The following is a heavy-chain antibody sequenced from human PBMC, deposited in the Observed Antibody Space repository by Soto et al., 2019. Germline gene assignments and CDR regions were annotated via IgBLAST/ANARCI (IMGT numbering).Heavy chain of an antibody. CDR1: GGYYRSYT. D-gene: IGHD2-2*02. Sequence: SVKVSCKASGGYYRSYTITWVRQAPGQGLEWMGRVIPILGVVNYAQKFQGQVTISADKSISTAYLQWSSLKASDTAMYYCARGYCSSTSCYRIRFDPWGQGTLVTVSS. J-gene: IGHJ5*02. CDR2: VIPILGVV. CDR3: ARGYCSSTSCYRIRFDP. V-gene: IGHV1-69*02.